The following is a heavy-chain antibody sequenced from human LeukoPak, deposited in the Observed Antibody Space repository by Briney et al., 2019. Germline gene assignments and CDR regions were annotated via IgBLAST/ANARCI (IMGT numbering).Heavy chain of an antibody. CDR1: GFTFSSYG. CDR2: IWYDGSNK. Sequence: GGSLRLSCAASGFTFSSYGMHWVRQAPGKGLEWVAVIWYDGSNKYYADSVKGRFTISRDNSKNTLYLQMNSLRAEDTAVYYCARDQRCSGLLGSYYYYYMDVWGKGTTVTVSS. J-gene: IGHJ6*03. V-gene: IGHV3-33*01. CDR3: ARDQRCSGLLGSYYYYYMDV. D-gene: IGHD6-19*01.